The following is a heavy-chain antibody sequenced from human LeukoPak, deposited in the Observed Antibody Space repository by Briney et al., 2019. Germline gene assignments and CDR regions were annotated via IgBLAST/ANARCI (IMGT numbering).Heavy chain of an antibody. CDR3: ARYMITFGGVSLTPDY. J-gene: IGHJ4*02. CDR2: INPNSGGT. D-gene: IGHD3-16*01. CDR1: GYTFTGYY. V-gene: IGHV1-2*02. Sequence: ASVKVSCKASGYTFTGYYMHWVRQAPGQGLEWMGWINPNSGGTNYAQKFQGRVTMTRDTSISTAYMGLSRLRSDDTAVYYCARYMITFGGVSLTPDYWGQGTLVTVSS.